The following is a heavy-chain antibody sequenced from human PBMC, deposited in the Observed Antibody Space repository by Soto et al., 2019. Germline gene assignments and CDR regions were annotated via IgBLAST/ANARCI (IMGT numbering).Heavy chain of an antibody. CDR2: IKSKTDGGTT. Sequence: GGSLRLSCAASGFTFSNAWMSWVRQAPGKGLEWVGRIKSKTDGGTTDYAAHVKGRFTISRDDSKNTLYLQMNSLKTEDTAVYYCTTVSPGGWIFGVVIPTYYYYMDVWGKGTTVTVSS. CDR1: GFTFSNAW. J-gene: IGHJ6*03. V-gene: IGHV3-15*01. CDR3: TTVSPGGWIFGVVIPTYYYYMDV. D-gene: IGHD3-3*01.